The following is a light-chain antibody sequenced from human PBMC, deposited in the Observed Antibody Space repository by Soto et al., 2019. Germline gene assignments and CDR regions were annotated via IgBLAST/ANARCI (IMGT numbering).Light chain of an antibody. CDR2: GAS. Sequence: EIVMTQSPATLSVTTGERATLSCRASQSVSGNLAWYQQKPGQAPRLLIYGASTRATGIPARFSGSGSGTEFTLTISSLQSEDFAVYYCQQYNNWPPTFGQGTRLEIK. V-gene: IGKV3D-15*01. J-gene: IGKJ5*01. CDR3: QQYNNWPPT. CDR1: QSVSGN.